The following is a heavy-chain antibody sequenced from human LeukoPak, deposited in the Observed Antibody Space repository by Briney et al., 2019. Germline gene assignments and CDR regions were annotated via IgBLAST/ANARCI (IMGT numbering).Heavy chain of an antibody. Sequence: GGSLRLSCAASGFTFSSYSMSWVRQAPGKGLEWVSSISSSSNYIYYADSVKGRFTISRDNAKNSLYLQMNSLRAEDTAVYYCARDLPYCSSTGCYVSWGQGSLVTVSS. D-gene: IGHD2-2*01. CDR3: ARDLPYCSSTGCYVS. J-gene: IGHJ5*02. CDR2: ISSSSNYI. CDR1: GFTFSSYS. V-gene: IGHV3-21*01.